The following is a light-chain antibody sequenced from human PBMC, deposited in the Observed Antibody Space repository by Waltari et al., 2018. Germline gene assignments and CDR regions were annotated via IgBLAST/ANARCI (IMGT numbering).Light chain of an antibody. CDR3: QQHYTAPIT. CDR1: QSVLHSSKNKNY. CDR2: WAS. V-gene: IGKV4-1*01. Sequence: IVITQSPHSLPVSPVARPAINCTSRQSVLHSSKNKNYVAWYQQKPGQPLKLLMYWASTRESGVPDRFSGSGSGTDFTLTISSLQAEDVAVYYCQQHYTAPITFGQGTRLDIK. J-gene: IGKJ5*01.